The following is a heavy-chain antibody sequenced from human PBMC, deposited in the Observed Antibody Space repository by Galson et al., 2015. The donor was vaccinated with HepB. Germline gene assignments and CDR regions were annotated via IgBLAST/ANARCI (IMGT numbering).Heavy chain of an antibody. CDR2: ISGGGDRT. V-gene: IGHV3-23*01. D-gene: IGHD3/OR15-3a*01. CDR3: ANGVSDWGDGYGLDV. Sequence: SLRLSCAASGFTFSINAMGWVRQAPGKGLEWVSSISGGGDRTSYADSVKGRFTISRDNSKNTLYLQMNSLRIEDTAIYFCANGVSDWGDGYGLDVWGQGTTVTVSS. CDR1: GFTFSINA. J-gene: IGHJ6*02.